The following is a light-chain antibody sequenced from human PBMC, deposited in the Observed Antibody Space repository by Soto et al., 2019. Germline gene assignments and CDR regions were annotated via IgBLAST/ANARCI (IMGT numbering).Light chain of an antibody. CDR3: EHYIGYFRRT. CDR2: DAS. V-gene: IGKV1-5*01. Sequence: DIQMTQSPSTLSASVGDRVTITCRASQSISTWWAWYQRRPGKAPNLLIYDASILESGVPSRFSASGSGTEFALTINRLQPAGFATYYCEHYIGYFRRTFGQGTRVEIK. CDR1: QSISTW. J-gene: IGKJ1*01.